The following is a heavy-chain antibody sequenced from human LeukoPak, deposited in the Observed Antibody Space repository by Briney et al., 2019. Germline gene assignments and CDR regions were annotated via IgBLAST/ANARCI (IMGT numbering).Heavy chain of an antibody. J-gene: IGHJ4*02. D-gene: IGHD6-19*01. Sequence: GGSLRLSCAASGFTFDDFAMGWVRQAPGKGPEWVSDIKWDGSFIRYADSVRGRFTISRDNAKNSLDLEMNSLGVEDTAFYYCARGRIAVTGPHYFDYWGQGTLVTVSS. CDR2: IKWDGSFI. CDR1: GFTFDDFA. V-gene: IGHV3-20*04. CDR3: ARGRIAVTGPHYFDY.